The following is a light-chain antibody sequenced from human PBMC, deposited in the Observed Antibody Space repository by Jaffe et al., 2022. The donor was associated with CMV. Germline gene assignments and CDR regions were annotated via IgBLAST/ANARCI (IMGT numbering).Light chain of an antibody. J-gene: IGKJ1*01. CDR1: QSISNW. V-gene: IGKV1-5*03. CDR3: QQYNSDSQT. Sequence: DIQMTQSPSTLSASVGDRVTITCRASQSISNWLAWYQQKPGKVPNLLIYKASSLESGVPSRFSGSGFGTEFTLTISSLQPEDFATYYCQQYNSDSQTFGQGTKVEIK. CDR2: KAS.